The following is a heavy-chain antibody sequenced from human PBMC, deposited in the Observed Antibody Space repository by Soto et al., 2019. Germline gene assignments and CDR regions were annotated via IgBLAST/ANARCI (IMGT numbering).Heavy chain of an antibody. Sequence: GGSLRLSCAASGFTFSSYAMHWVRQAPGKGLEWVAVISYDGSNKYYADSVKGRFTISRDNSKNTLYLQMNSLRAEDTAVYYCARVGDLSLGYYYYGMDVWGQGTTVTVSS. J-gene: IGHJ6*02. V-gene: IGHV3-30-3*01. CDR2: ISYDGSNK. CDR1: GFTFSSYA. CDR3: ARVGDLSLGYYYYGMDV. D-gene: IGHD3-10*01.